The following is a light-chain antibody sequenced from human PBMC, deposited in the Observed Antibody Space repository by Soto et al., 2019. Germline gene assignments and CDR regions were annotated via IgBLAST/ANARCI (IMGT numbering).Light chain of an antibody. CDR1: QSVSSS. CDR3: QQRSRWPLT. V-gene: IGKV3-11*01. CDR2: DAS. J-gene: IGKJ4*01. Sequence: EIVLTQSPATLSLSPGETATLSCRASQSVSSSLAWYQQKPGQTPTLLIYDASNRANGIPTRFSSSGSGAAFPLTASSLEPEDFAVYYCQQRSRWPLTFGGGTKVELK.